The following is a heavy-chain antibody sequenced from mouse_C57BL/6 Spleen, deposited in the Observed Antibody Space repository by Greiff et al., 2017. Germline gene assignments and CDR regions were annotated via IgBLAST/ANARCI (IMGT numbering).Heavy chain of an antibody. CDR2: IDPSDSET. D-gene: IGHD4-1*01. CDR3: ARRGVTGNFDY. J-gene: IGHJ2*01. Sequence: QVQLQQPGAELVRPGSSVKLSCKASGYTFTSYWMHWVKQRPIQGLEWIGNIDPSDSETHYNQKFKDKATLHVDKSSSTAYMQLSSMTSEDSAVYYCARRGVTGNFDYWGQGTTLTVSS. CDR1: GYTFTSYW. V-gene: IGHV1-52*01.